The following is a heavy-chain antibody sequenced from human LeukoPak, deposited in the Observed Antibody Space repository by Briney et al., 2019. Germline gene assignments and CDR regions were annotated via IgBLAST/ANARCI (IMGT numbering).Heavy chain of an antibody. D-gene: IGHD4-17*01. CDR3: ARRGTVTQVFDY. Sequence: SETLSLTCAVYGGSFSGYYWSWIRQPPGKGLEWIREINHSGSTNYNPSLKSRVTISVDTSKNQFSLKLSSVTAADTAVHYCARRGTVTQVFDYWGQGTLVTVSS. V-gene: IGHV4-34*01. J-gene: IGHJ4*02. CDR1: GGSFSGYY. CDR2: INHSGST.